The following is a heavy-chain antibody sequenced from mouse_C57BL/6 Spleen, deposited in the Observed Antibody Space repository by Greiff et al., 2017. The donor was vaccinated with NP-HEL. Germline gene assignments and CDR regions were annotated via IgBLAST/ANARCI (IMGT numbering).Heavy chain of an antibody. V-gene: IGHV5-17*01. CDR1: GFTFSDYG. CDR2: ISSGSSTI. D-gene: IGHD4-1*02. Sequence: EVNVVESGGGLVKPGGSLKLSCAASGFTFSDYGMHWVRQAPEKGLEWVAYISSGSSTIYYADTVKGRFTISRDNAKNTLFLQMTSLRSEDTAMYYCARPSTYWYFDVWGTGTTVTFSS. CDR3: ARPSTYWYFDV. J-gene: IGHJ1*03.